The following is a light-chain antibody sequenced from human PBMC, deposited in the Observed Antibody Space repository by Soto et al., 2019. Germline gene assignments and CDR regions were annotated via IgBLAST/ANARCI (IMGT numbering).Light chain of an antibody. J-gene: IGLJ3*02. V-gene: IGLV1-47*01. CDR3: AAWYDSLRGGV. CDR2: RNY. CDR1: SSNIGSNY. Sequence: QSVLSQSHSASGTPGQRVTISCSGSSSNIGSNYVFWYQQLPGTAPKVLIYRNYQRPSGVPDRFSGSKSCSSASLAISGLRSEDEADYYCAAWYDSLRGGVFGGGTKLTVL.